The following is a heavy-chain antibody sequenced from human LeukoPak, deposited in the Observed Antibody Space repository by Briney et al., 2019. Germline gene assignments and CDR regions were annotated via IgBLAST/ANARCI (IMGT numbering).Heavy chain of an antibody. CDR1: GYTLTGYY. V-gene: IGHV1-2*02. J-gene: IGHJ5*02. D-gene: IGHD2-2*01. Sequence: ASVKVSCKASGYTLTGYYMHWVRQAPGQGLEWMGWINPKSGGTNYAQKFQGRVTMTRDTSISTAYMELSRLRSDDTAVYYCAREGFVGCSSTSCFFLDHWGQGTLVTVSS. CDR3: AREGFVGCSSTSCFFLDH. CDR2: INPKSGGT.